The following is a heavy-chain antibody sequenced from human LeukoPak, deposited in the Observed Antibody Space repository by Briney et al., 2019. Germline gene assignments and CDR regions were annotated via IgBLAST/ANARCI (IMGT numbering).Heavy chain of an antibody. CDR1: GCSISSGSYY. CDR2: IYTSGST. V-gene: IGHV4-61*02. Sequence: TSETLSLTCTVSGCSISSGSYYWSWIRQPAGKGLEWIGRIYTSGSTNYNPSLRSRVTISVDTSKNQFSLKLSSVTAADTDVYYCARTSSGVSDGMDVWGQGTTVTVSS. D-gene: IGHD3-22*01. CDR3: ARTSSGVSDGMDV. J-gene: IGHJ6*02.